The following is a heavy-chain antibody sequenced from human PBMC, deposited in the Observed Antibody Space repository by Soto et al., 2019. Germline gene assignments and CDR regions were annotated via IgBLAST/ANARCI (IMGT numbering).Heavy chain of an antibody. V-gene: IGHV3-30*18. Sequence: QVQLVESGGGVVQPGRSLRLSCAASGFTFSSYGMHWVRQAPGKGLEWVAVISYDGSNKYYADSVKGRFTISRDNSKNALYLQMNSLRAEDTAVYYCAKGGGIAALTHYYYYGMDVWGQGTTVTVSS. D-gene: IGHD6-13*01. CDR2: ISYDGSNK. CDR3: AKGGGIAALTHYYYYGMDV. CDR1: GFTFSSYG. J-gene: IGHJ6*02.